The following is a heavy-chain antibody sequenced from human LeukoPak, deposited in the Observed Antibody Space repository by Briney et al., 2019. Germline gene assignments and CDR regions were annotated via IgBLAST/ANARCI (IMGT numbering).Heavy chain of an antibody. V-gene: IGHV4-59*01. CDR2: IYYSGST. CDR1: GGSISSYY. Sequence: SEALSLTCTVSGGSISSYYWSWIRQPPGKGLEWIGYIYYSGSTNYNPSLKSRVTISVDTSKNQFSLKLSSVTAADTAVYYCARDNRIRGSSSIHGMDVWGQGTTVTVSS. D-gene: IGHD6-13*01. J-gene: IGHJ6*02. CDR3: ARDNRIRGSSSIHGMDV.